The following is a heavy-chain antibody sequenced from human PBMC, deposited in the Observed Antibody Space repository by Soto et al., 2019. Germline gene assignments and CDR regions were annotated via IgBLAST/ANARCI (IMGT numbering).Heavy chain of an antibody. CDR3: ARVRFGEPVDY. V-gene: IGHV3-48*01. CDR2: ISSSSSTI. J-gene: IGHJ4*02. Sequence: EVQLVESGGGLVQPGGSLRLSCVASGFTFRSYTMNWVRQAPGKGLEWVSYISSSSSTIYYADSVKGRFTTSRDNAKNSLYLQMNSLRAEDTAVYYCARVRFGEPVDYWGQGTLVTVSS. CDR1: GFTFRSYT. D-gene: IGHD3-10*01.